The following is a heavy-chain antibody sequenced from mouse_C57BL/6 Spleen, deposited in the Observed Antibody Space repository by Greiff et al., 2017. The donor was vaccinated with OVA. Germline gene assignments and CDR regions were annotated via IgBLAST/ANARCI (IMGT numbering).Heavy chain of an antibody. J-gene: IGHJ4*01. CDR2: IHPYSGST. Sequence: QVQLQQPGAELVKPGASVKLSCKASGYTFTSYWMHWVKQRPGQGLEWIGMIHPYSGSTNYNEKFKSKATLTVDKSSSTAYMQLISLTSEDSAVYYCARNRGDYAIDYWGQGTSVTVSS. CDR3: ARNRGDYAIDY. V-gene: IGHV1-64*01. CDR1: GYTFTSYW.